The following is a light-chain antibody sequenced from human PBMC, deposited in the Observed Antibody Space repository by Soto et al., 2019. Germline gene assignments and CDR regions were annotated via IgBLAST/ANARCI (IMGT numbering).Light chain of an antibody. CDR3: QQYGSSPLT. J-gene: IGKJ4*01. CDR1: QTVSSGS. CDR2: GAS. V-gene: IGKV3-20*01. Sequence: EIVLTQSPGTLSLSPGERATLSCRASQTVSSGSLVWYQQRPGEAPRLLIYGASSRATGIPGRFSASGSGTDFTLTISRLKSEDFAVYYCQQYGSSPLTFGGGTKVEMK.